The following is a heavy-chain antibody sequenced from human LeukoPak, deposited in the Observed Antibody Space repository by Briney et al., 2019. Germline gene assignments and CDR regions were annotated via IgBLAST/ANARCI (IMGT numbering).Heavy chain of an antibody. CDR2: INPSGGST. V-gene: IGHV1-46*01. D-gene: IGHD6-19*01. CDR1: GGTFSSYA. J-gene: IGHJ4*02. CDR3: ARDGIAVAGHRGFDY. Sequence: ASVKVSCKASGGTFSSYAISWVRQAPGQGLEWMGIINPSGGSTSYAQKFQGRVTMTRDTSTSTVYMELSSLRSEDTAVYYCARDGIAVAGHRGFDYWGQGTLVTVSS.